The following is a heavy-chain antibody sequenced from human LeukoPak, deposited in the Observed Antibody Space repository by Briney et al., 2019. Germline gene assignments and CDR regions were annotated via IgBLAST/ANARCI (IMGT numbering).Heavy chain of an antibody. CDR2: IWSDGTNR. V-gene: IGHV3-33*01. CDR3: ARDAQRGFDYSNYLKY. Sequence: GGSLSLSCAASGFIFSHHGMHWVRQAPGQGLEWVAVIWSDGTNRFYADSVKGRFTISRDNSQNTVFLQMDSLRVKDTAIYYCARDAQRGFDYSNYLKYWGHGTLVSVSS. J-gene: IGHJ1*01. CDR1: GFIFSHHG. D-gene: IGHD4-11*01.